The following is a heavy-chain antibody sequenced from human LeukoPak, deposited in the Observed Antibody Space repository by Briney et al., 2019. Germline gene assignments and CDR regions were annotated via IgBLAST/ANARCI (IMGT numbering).Heavy chain of an antibody. CDR3: ARLAYDFWSGYHDY. J-gene: IGHJ4*02. D-gene: IGHD3-3*01. CDR1: GYTFTSYD. V-gene: IGHV1-2*02. CDR2: INPNSGGT. Sequence: VASVKVSCKASGYTFTSYDINWVRQATGQGLEWMGWINPNSGGTNYAQKFQGRVTMTRDTSISTAYMELSRLRSDDTAVYYCARLAYDFWSGYHDYWGQGTLVTVSS.